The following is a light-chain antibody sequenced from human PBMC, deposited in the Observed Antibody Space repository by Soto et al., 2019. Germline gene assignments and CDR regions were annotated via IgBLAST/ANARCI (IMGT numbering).Light chain of an antibody. CDR1: QTISSW. CDR2: HAS. CDR3: QQYNSYS. Sequence: DIQMTQSAATLSGSLGDRVTITCRASQTISSWLAWYQQKPGTAPKVLIYHASNLQSGVPSRFSGSGSGTEFTLTISRLQPDDFATYYCQQYNSYSFGQGTKVDI. J-gene: IGKJ1*01. V-gene: IGKV1-5*01.